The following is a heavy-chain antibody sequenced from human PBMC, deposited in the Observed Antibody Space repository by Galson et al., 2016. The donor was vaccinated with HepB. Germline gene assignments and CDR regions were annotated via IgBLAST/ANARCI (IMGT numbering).Heavy chain of an antibody. CDR2: ISSGSSTQ. Sequence: SLRLSCAASGFAFSSYSMNWVRQAPGKGLEWVSYISSGSSTQYYADSVKGRFTISRDNVQNSLYLHMNSVRAEDTAVYYCARDCDYICYTEASGFDSWGQGTLVTVSS. D-gene: IGHD2-8*01. J-gene: IGHJ4*02. CDR3: ARDCDYICYTEASGFDS. V-gene: IGHV3-48*01. CDR1: GFAFSSYS.